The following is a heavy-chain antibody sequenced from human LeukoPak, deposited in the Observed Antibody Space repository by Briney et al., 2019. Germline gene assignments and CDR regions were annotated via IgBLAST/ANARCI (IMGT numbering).Heavy chain of an antibody. J-gene: IGHJ4*02. CDR3: ARFGYVAAVDV. V-gene: IGHV3-7*01. D-gene: IGHD2-15*01. CDR2: INPAGSET. Sequence: PGGSLRLSCAASGFSFSAYWMTWVRQAPGTGLEWVANINPAGSETYYVDPVKGRFSISRDKAKNTVYLQMNSLRAEDTAVYHCARFGYVAAVDVWGQGTPFSVSS. CDR1: GFSFSAYW.